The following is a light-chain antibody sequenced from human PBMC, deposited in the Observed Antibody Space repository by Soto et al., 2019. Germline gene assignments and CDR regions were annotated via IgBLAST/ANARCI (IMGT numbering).Light chain of an antibody. CDR1: QSVSSSY. V-gene: IGKV3-20*01. CDR3: QQYDSSPSA. Sequence: TRTTAPVSMCLSEGASRFCKASQSVSSSYLAWYQQKPGQAPRLLIYGASSRATGIPHRFSGSGSFTEFTLSNSSLEPQHSGVSYFQQYDSSPSASGPGTKVDIK. J-gene: IGKJ1*01. CDR2: GAS.